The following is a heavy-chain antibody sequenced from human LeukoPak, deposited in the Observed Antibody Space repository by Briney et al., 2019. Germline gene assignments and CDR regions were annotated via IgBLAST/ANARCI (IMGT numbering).Heavy chain of an antibody. CDR1: GYTLTELS. CDR2: FDPEDGET. V-gene: IGHV1-24*01. J-gene: IGHJ4*02. Sequence: ASVKVSCKVSGYTLTELSMHWVRQAPGKGLEWRGGFDPEDGETIYAQKFQGRATMTTDTSTSTAYMELRSLRSDDTALYYCARDCSGGTCYLDYWGQGTLVTVSS. D-gene: IGHD2-15*01. CDR3: ARDCSGGTCYLDY.